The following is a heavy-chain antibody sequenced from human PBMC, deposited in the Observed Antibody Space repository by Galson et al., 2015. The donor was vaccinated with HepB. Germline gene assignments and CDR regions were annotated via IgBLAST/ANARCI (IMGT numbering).Heavy chain of an antibody. CDR1: GYTFTGYY. J-gene: IGHJ3*02. D-gene: IGHD3-22*01. V-gene: IGHV1-2*02. CDR3: ARSITMIVVVTHAFDI. Sequence: SVKVSCKASGYTFTGYYMHWVRQAPGQGLEWMGWINPNSGGTNYAQKFQGRVTMTRDTSISTAYMELSRLRSDDTAVYYCARSITMIVVVTHAFDIWGQGTMVTVSS. CDR2: INPNSGGT.